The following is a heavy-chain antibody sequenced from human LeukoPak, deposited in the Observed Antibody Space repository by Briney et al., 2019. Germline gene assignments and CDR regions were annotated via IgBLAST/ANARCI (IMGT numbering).Heavy chain of an antibody. CDR1: GGSISSSSYY. V-gene: IGHV4-39*01. Sequence: PETLSLTCTVSGGSISSSSYYWGWIRQPPGKGLEWIGSIYYSGSTYYNPSLKSRVTISVDTSKNQFSLKLSSVTAADTAVYYCARQGGYCSSTSCYTMVDYWGQGTLVTVSS. J-gene: IGHJ4*02. CDR2: IYYSGST. D-gene: IGHD2-2*02. CDR3: ARQGGYCSSTSCYTMVDY.